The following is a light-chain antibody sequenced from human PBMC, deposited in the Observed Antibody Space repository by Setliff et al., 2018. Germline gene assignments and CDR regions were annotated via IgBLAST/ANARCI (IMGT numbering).Light chain of an antibody. CDR1: SNDIGYYNF. V-gene: IGLV2-14*03. CDR3: NSYTGTTTPYV. Sequence: QSALTQPASVSGSPGQSITISCTGTSNDIGYYNFVSWYQQYPGKHPKLLIYEVTNRPSGVSNRFSGSKSVNTASLTISGLQAEYEADYYCNSYTGTTTPYVFGTGTKVTVL. J-gene: IGLJ1*01. CDR2: EVT.